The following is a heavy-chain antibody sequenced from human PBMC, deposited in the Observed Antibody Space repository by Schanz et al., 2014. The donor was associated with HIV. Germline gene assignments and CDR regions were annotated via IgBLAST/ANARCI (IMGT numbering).Heavy chain of an antibody. D-gene: IGHD2-8*02. CDR3: ARDERYCTGSNCYLYYFDY. Sequence: QVQVVESGGGVVQPGRSLRLSCAASGFTFSSYGMHWVRQAPGKGLEWVAVIWHDGSSKYYGDSVKGRFTISRDNAKNSLYLQMNSLRGEDTAVYYCARDERYCTGSNCYLYYFDYWGQGTLVTVSS. CDR1: GFTFSSYG. J-gene: IGHJ4*02. CDR2: IWHDGSSK. V-gene: IGHV3-33*01.